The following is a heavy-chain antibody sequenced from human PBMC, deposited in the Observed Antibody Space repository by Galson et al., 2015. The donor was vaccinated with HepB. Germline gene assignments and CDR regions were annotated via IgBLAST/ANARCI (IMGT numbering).Heavy chain of an antibody. CDR2: IDNDGGIT. Sequence: LRLSCAGSGFIFRTYWMHWVRQVPGKGLVWVSRIDNDGGITNYADAVKSRFTISRDNAKNTLYLQMNSLRVEDTAVYYCARDVGGRYSSWGQGTLVTVSS. V-gene: IGHV3-74*01. J-gene: IGHJ4*02. CDR3: ARDVGGRYSS. D-gene: IGHD1-26*01. CDR1: GFIFRTYW.